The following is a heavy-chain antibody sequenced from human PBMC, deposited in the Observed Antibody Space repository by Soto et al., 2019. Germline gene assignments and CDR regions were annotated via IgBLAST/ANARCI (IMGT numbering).Heavy chain of an antibody. CDR1: GFMFSAYT. D-gene: IGHD3-16*01. J-gene: IGHJ1*01. CDR2: ISDDSSYI. V-gene: IGHV3-21*06. CDR3: ATPYYFNH. Sequence: GGSLRLSCAASGFMFSAYTMNWVRQAPGKGLEWLSSISDDSSYIDYADSLRGRFTVSRDNARNPLYLQIDSLGVEDTAVYYCATPYYFNHWGPGTLVTVSS.